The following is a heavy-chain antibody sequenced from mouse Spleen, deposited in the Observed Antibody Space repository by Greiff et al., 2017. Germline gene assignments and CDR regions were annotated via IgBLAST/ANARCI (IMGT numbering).Heavy chain of an antibody. CDR3: ARGYDYDGY. V-gene: IGHV1-82*01. CDR2: IYPGDGDT. CDR1: GYAFSSSW. J-gene: IGHJ2*01. Sequence: QVQLQQSGPELVKPGASVKISCKASGYAFSSSWMNWVKQRPGKGLEWIGRIYPGDGDTNYNGKFKGKATLTADESSSTAYMQLSSLTSEDSAVYFCARGYDYDGYWGQGTTLTVSS. D-gene: IGHD2-4*01.